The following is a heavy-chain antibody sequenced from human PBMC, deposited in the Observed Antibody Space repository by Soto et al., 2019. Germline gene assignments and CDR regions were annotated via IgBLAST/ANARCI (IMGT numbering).Heavy chain of an antibody. CDR2: ISYDESNK. CDR3: AKSGGVVVVAATQVDY. Sequence: QVQLVESGGGVVQPGRSLRLSCAASGFTFSSYGMHWVRQAPGKGLEWVAVISYDESNKYYADSVKGRFTISRDNSKNTLYLQMNSLRAEDTAVYYCAKSGGVVVVAATQVDYWGQGTLVTVSS. D-gene: IGHD2-15*01. J-gene: IGHJ4*02. V-gene: IGHV3-30*18. CDR1: GFTFSSYG.